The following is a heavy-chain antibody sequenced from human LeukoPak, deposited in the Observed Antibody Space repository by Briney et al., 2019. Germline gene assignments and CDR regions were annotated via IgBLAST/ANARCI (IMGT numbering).Heavy chain of an antibody. Sequence: ASVKVPCKASGYTFTGYFMYWVRQAPGQGLEWMGWISAYNGNTNYAQKLQGRVTMTTDTSTSTAYMELRSLRSDDTAVYYCALSGSYFGYWGQGTLVTVSS. CDR1: GYTFTGYF. V-gene: IGHV1-18*01. CDR3: ALSGSYFGY. J-gene: IGHJ4*02. CDR2: ISAYNGNT. D-gene: IGHD1-26*01.